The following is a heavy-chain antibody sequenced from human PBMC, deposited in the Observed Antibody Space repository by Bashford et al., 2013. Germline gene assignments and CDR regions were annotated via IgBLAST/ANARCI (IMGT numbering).Heavy chain of an antibody. Sequence: GGSLRLSCAVSGFTVTTTYMSWVRQSPGKGLEWVSVVYSDGSTDYAASVKGRFTISRDNSKNTVLLQMISLRVEDTAVYYCARESTSLQRPNAFDLWGQGTMVTVSS. D-gene: IGHD6-25*01. CDR2: VYSDGST. CDR3: ARESTSLQRPNAFDL. V-gene: IGHV3-53*01. CDR1: GFTVTTTY. J-gene: IGHJ3*01.